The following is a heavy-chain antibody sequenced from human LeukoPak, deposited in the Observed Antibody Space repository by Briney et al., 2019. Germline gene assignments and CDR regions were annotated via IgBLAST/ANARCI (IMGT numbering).Heavy chain of an antibody. CDR2: INPNSGGT. D-gene: IGHD5-18*01. CDR1: GYTFTGYY. Sequence: ASVKVSCKASGYTFTGYYMHWVRQAPGQGLEWMGRINPNSGGTNYAQKFQGRVTMTRDTSISTAYMELSRLRSDDTAVYYCARDSVDTDMVIDYWGQGTLVTVSS. CDR3: ARDSVDTDMVIDY. V-gene: IGHV1-2*06. J-gene: IGHJ4*02.